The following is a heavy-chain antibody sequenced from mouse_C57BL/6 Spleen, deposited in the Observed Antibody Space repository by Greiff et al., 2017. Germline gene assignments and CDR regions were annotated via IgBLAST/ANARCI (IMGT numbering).Heavy chain of an antibody. CDR3: ARGEDYGPFAY. Sequence: EVKLEESGPGLVKPSQSLSLTCSVTGYSITSGYYWNWIRQFPGNKLEWMGYISYDGSNNYNPSLKNRISITRDTSKNQFFLKLNSVTTEDTATYYCARGEDYGPFAYWGQGTLVTVSA. V-gene: IGHV3-6*01. D-gene: IGHD1-1*02. CDR2: ISYDGSN. J-gene: IGHJ3*01. CDR1: GYSITSGYY.